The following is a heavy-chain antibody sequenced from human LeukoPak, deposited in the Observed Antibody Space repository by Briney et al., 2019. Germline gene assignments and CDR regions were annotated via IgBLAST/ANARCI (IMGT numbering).Heavy chain of an antibody. D-gene: IGHD2-21*02. CDR3: ASYCIDCYSAAFDI. J-gene: IGHJ3*02. Sequence: PSETLSLTCTVSGGSISSGSYYWSWIRQPAGKVLEWIGRIYTSGSTNYNPSLKSRVTISVDTSKNQFSLKLSSVTAADTAVYYCASYCIDCYSAAFDIWGQGTMVTVSS. CDR1: GGSISSGSYY. V-gene: IGHV4-61*02. CDR2: IYTSGST.